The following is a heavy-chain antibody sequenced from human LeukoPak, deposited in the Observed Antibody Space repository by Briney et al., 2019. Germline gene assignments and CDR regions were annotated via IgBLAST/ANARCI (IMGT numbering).Heavy chain of an antibody. CDR3: TKVRWSSGWPYDAFDI. Sequence: PGASLRLSCAASGFTFSSYAMSWVRQAPGQGLEWVSGITGSGGTTYYADSVKGRFTISRDNTKNTMYLQMNSLRAEDTAVYYCTKVRWSSGWPYDAFDIWGQGTMVIVSS. CDR2: ITGSGGTT. D-gene: IGHD6-19*01. CDR1: GFTFSSYA. J-gene: IGHJ3*02. V-gene: IGHV3-23*01.